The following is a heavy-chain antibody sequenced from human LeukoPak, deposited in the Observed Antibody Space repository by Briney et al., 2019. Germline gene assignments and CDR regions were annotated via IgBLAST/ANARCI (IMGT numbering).Heavy chain of an antibody. CDR2: IYSGGTGSI. D-gene: IGHD1-26*01. Sequence: QPGGSLRLSCAASGFAVSSNYMGWVRQAPGKGLEWVSVIYSGGTGSIYYADSVKGRFTISRDNSKNTLYLQMNSLRAEDTAVYFCARVGGSHAFFFWGQGTLVTVS. V-gene: IGHV3-53*01. CDR3: ARVGGSHAFFF. CDR1: GFAVSSNY. J-gene: IGHJ4*02.